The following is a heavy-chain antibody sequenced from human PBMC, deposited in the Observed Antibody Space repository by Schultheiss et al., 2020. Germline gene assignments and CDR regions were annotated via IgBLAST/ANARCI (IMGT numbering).Heavy chain of an antibody. D-gene: IGHD1-26*01. J-gene: IGHJ4*02. Sequence: GESLKISCAASGFTFSNAWMSWVRQAPGKGLEWVGRIKSKTDGGTTDYAAPVKGRFTISRDDSKNTLYLQMNSLKTEDTAVYYCTTAAPSGSYNFDYWGQGTLVTVSS. CDR2: IKSKTDGGTT. CDR3: TTAAPSGSYNFDY. V-gene: IGHV3-15*01. CDR1: GFTFSNAW.